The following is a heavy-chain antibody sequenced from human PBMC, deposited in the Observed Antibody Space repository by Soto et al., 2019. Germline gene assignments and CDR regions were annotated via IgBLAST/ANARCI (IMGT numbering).Heavy chain of an antibody. CDR3: ARWVSITGLDS. CDR1: GFTFSNYA. V-gene: IGHV3-64*01. D-gene: IGHD3-16*01. Sequence: EVLLVESGGDLVQPGGSLRLSCAASGFTFSNYAMHWVRQAPGKGLEYVAAINSIGDTTYYANSVKGRFTISRDNSRNTLYLQVGSLRADDMAVYYCARWVSITGLDSWGQGTLVTVSS. CDR2: INSIGDTT. J-gene: IGHJ5*01.